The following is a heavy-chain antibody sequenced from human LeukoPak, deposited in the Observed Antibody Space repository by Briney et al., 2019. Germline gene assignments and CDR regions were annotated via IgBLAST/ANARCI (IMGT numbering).Heavy chain of an antibody. CDR2: IYYSGST. J-gene: IGHJ5*02. Sequence: SETLSPTCTVSGGSISSYYWSWIRQPPGKGLEWIGYIYYSGSTNYNPSLKSRVTISVDTSKNQFSLKLSSVTAADTAVYYCARGGFRWFDPWGQGTLVTVSS. CDR3: ARGGFRWFDP. V-gene: IGHV4-59*01. CDR1: GGSISSYY.